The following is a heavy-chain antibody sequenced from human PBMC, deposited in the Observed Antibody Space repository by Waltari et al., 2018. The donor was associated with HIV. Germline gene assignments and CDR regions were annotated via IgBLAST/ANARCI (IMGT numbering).Heavy chain of an antibody. V-gene: IGHV4-34*01. Sequence: QVQLQQWGAGLLKPSETLSLTCAVYGGSFRGYYWSWIRQPPGKGLEWIGEINHSGSTNYNPSLKSRVTISVDTSKNQFSLKLSSVTAADTAVYYCARVWTTIFGGREYFQHWGQGTLVTVSS. CDR1: GGSFRGYY. CDR2: INHSGST. CDR3: ARVWTTIFGGREYFQH. D-gene: IGHD3-3*01. J-gene: IGHJ1*01.